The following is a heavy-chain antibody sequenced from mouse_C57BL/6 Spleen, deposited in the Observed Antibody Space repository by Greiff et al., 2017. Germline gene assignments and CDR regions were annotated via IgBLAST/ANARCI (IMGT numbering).Heavy chain of an antibody. J-gene: IGHJ4*01. V-gene: IGHV1-18*01. D-gene: IGHD1-1*01. CDR3: ARDYGSSDPYNAMDY. Sequence: VQLQQSGPELVKPGASVKIPCKASGYTFTDYNMDWVKQSHGKSLEWIGDINPNNGGTIYNQKFKGKATLTVDKSSSTAYMELRSLTSEDTAVYYCARDYGSSDPYNAMDYWGQGTSVTVSS. CDR2: INPNNGGT. CDR1: GYTFTDYN.